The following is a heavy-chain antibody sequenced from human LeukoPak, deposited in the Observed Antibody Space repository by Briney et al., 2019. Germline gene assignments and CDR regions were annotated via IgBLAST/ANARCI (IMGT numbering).Heavy chain of an antibody. CDR1: GCTFSSYA. Sequence: AASVKVSCKASGCTFSSYAIRWVRQDPGQGLEWMGGIIPIFGTANCAQMFQGRVTITADESTSTAYMELSSLRAEDTAVYYCARGVVCSPAQSTSCQWGDAFDIWGQGTMVTVSS. D-gene: IGHD2-2*01. J-gene: IGHJ3*02. V-gene: IGHV1-69*01. CDR2: IIPIFGTA. CDR3: ARGVVCSPAQSTSCQWGDAFDI.